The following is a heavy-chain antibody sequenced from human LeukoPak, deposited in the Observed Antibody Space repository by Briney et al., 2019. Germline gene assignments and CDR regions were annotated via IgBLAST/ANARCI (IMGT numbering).Heavy chain of an antibody. CDR1: GGSFTGYY. Sequence: SETLSLTCTVSGGSFTGYYWSWIRQPPGKGLEWIGYVFYRGGTLYNPSVNSRVSISVDTSKTQFSLKLTSVTAADTAVYYCARHITVTYDAFDLWGRGTMVTVSS. D-gene: IGHD6-19*01. CDR2: VFYRGGT. J-gene: IGHJ3*01. V-gene: IGHV4-59*08. CDR3: ARHITVTYDAFDL.